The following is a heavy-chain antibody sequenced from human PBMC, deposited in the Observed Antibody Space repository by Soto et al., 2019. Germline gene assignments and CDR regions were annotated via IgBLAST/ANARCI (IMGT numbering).Heavy chain of an antibody. D-gene: IGHD1-26*01. CDR2: IFYSGTT. CDR1: GGSLSSYF. CDR3: ARGRGGTYDAFDI. Sequence: SETLSLTCSVSGGSLSSYFWSWIRQPPGKGLEWIGYIFYSGTTNYNPSLKSRVTISIDTSRNRFALKLNSVTAADTAVYYCARGRGGTYDAFDIWGQGTMVTVSS. J-gene: IGHJ3*02. V-gene: IGHV4-59*01.